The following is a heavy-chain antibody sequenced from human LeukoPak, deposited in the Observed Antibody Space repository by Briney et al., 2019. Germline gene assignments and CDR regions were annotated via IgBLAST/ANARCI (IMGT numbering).Heavy chain of an antibody. CDR1: GFTFSTYV. CDR3: AREKTACGGDCYDS. D-gene: IGHD2-21*01. J-gene: IGHJ4*02. Sequence: PGGSLRLSCSVSGFTFSTYVMHWVRQAPGKGLEYVSAISSNGDNTYYADSVKGRFTISRDNSKNTLYLQMSSLRAEDTAVYYCAREKTACGGDCYDSWGQGTLVTVSS. CDR2: ISSNGDNT. V-gene: IGHV3-64D*06.